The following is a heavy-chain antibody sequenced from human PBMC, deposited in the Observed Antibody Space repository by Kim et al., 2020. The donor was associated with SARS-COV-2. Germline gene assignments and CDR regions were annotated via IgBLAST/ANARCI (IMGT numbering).Heavy chain of an antibody. D-gene: IGHD6-13*01. Sequence: GGSLRLSCAASGFTFDDYAMHWVRQAPGKGLEWVSGISWNSGSIGYADPVKGRFTISRDNTKNSLYLQMNSLRAEDMALYYCATLVGYSSSSDYYYDMDVWSKGTMATVSA. J-gene: IGHJ6*04. V-gene: IGHV3-9*03. CDR2: ISWNSGSI. CDR1: GFTFDDYA. CDR3: ATLVGYSSSSDYYYDMDV.